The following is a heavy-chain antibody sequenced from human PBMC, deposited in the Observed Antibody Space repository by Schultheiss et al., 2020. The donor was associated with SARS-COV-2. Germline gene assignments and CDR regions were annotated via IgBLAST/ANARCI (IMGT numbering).Heavy chain of an antibody. CDR3: AKDPLRSIMITFGGVIAPHY. V-gene: IGHV3-30*18. J-gene: IGHJ4*01. D-gene: IGHD3-16*02. Sequence: LSLTCAVYGGSFSGYYWSWIRQPPGKGLEWVAVISYDGSNKYYADSVKGRFTISRDNAKNTLYLQMNSLRAEDTAVYYCAKDPLRSIMITFGGVIAPHYWVHGTLGTVSS. CDR2: ISYDGSNK. CDR1: GGSFSGYY.